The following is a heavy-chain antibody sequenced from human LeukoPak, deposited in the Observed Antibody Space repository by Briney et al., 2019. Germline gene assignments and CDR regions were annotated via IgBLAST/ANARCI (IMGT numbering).Heavy chain of an antibody. CDR1: GFTFSSYN. CDR2: ISSRGSYI. CDR3: AIDQHAIGQQEDY. Sequence: PGGSLRLSCAASGFTFSSYNMNWVRQAPGKGLEWVSSISSRGSYIYYADSVKGRFTISRDNAKNSLYLQMNSLRAGATAGYYFAIDQHAIGQQEDYWGQGTLVTVSS. V-gene: IGHV3-21*01. J-gene: IGHJ4*02. D-gene: IGHD1/OR15-1a*01.